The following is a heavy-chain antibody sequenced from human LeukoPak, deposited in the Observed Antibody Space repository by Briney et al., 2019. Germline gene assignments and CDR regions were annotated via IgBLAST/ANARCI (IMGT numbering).Heavy chain of an antibody. J-gene: IGHJ4*02. CDR1: GFTVTSNY. Sequence: GGSLRLSCAASGFTVTSNYMSWVRQAPGKGLEWVSIIYSGGNTNYADSVKGRFTISRDNSKKTLYLQMNSLRVDDTAVYYCARDGGYYYLDQWGQGTLVTVSS. V-gene: IGHV3-66*01. CDR2: IYSGGNT. CDR3: ARDGGYYYLDQ. D-gene: IGHD2-2*03.